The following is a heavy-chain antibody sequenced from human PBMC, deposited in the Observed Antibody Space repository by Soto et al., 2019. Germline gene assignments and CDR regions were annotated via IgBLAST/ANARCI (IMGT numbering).Heavy chain of an antibody. J-gene: IGHJ3*02. CDR1: GFTFSSYS. CDR2: ISSSSSTI. Sequence: GGSLRLSCAASGFTFSSYSMNWVRQAPGKGLEWVSYISSSSSTIYYADSVKGRFTISRDNAKNSLYLQMNSLRDEDTAVYYCARDFPRREKPQTSHYAFDIWGQGTMVTVSS. CDR3: ARDFPRREKPQTSHYAFDI. V-gene: IGHV3-48*02.